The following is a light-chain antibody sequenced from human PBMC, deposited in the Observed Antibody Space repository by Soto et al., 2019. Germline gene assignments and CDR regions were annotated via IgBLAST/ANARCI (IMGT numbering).Light chain of an antibody. J-gene: IGLJ2*01. Sequence: QSALTQPASVSGSPGQSITISCTGTSSDVGDYNYVSWYQQHPGKAPKLMIYDANNRPSGGSNRFTGSKSGNTASLTISGLQAEDEADYYCSSYTSSSTPRVVFGGGTKLTVL. V-gene: IGLV2-14*01. CDR2: DAN. CDR3: SSYTSSSTPRVV. CDR1: SSDVGDYNY.